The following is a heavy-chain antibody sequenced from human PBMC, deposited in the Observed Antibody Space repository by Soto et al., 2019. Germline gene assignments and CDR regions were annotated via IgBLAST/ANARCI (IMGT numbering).Heavy chain of an antibody. D-gene: IGHD4-17*01. CDR3: ARGSYGDYSINNWFDP. J-gene: IGHJ5*02. CDR2: IIPIFGTA. CDR1: GGTFSSYA. V-gene: IGHV1-69*13. Sequence: SVKVSCKASGGTFSSYAISWVRQAPGQGLEWMGGIIPIFGTANYAQKFQGRVTITADESTSTAYMELSSLRSEDTAVYYCARGSYGDYSINNWFDPWGQGTLVTVAS.